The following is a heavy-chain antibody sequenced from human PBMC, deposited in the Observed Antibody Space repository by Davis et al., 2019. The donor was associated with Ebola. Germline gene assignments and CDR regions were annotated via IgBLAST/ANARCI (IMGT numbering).Heavy chain of an antibody. CDR1: GGSISSSSYY. J-gene: IGHJ6*02. V-gene: IGHV4-39*07. CDR3: ARVSGRQLEIYYYYYGMDV. D-gene: IGHD6-13*01. CDR2: INHSGST. Sequence: MPSETLSLTCTVSGGSISSSSYYWGWIRQPPGKGLEWIGEINHSGSTNYNPSLKSRVTISVDKSKNQFSLKLSSVTAADTAVYYCARVSGRQLEIYYYYYGMDVWGQGTTVTVSS.